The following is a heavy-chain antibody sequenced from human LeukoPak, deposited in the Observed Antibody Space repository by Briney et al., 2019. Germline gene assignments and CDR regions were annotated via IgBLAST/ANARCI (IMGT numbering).Heavy chain of an antibody. J-gene: IGHJ4*02. CDR2: IRYDGSNK. Sequence: GGSLRLSCVASGFTFSSYGMHWVRQAPGKGLEWVAFIRYDGSNKYYADSVKGRFTISRDNSKNTLYLQMNSLRAEDTAVYYCAKEDIGIAAADYFDYWGQGTLVTVSS. V-gene: IGHV3-30*02. CDR1: GFTFSSYG. D-gene: IGHD6-13*01. CDR3: AKEDIGIAAADYFDY.